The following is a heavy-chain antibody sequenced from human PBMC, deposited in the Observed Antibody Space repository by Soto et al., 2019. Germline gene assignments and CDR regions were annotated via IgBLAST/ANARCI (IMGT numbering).Heavy chain of an antibody. D-gene: IGHD5-12*01. Sequence: QVQLVQSGAEVKKPGSSVKVSCKASGGTFRSYAINWVRQAPGQGLEWKGGIIPMFGTANYAQKLQGRVTITADKSTSTAYMELSSLRSDDTAVYYCTRGRYGYNFEAFDIWGQGTMVTVSS. CDR1: GGTFRSYA. V-gene: IGHV1-69*06. CDR2: IIPMFGTA. CDR3: TRGRYGYNFEAFDI. J-gene: IGHJ3*02.